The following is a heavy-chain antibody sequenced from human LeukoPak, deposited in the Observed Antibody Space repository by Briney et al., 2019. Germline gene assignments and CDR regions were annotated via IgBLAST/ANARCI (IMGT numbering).Heavy chain of an antibody. CDR3: ARGPRYCGGDCYLDY. CDR1: GNYW. J-gene: IGHJ4*02. D-gene: IGHD2-21*02. Sequence: PGGSLRLSCAASGNYWMHWVRQAPGKGLVWVSHINSDGSWTSYADSVKGRFTISKDNAKNTVYLQMNSLRAEDTAVYYCARGPRYCGGDCYLDYWGQGTLVTVSS. V-gene: IGHV3-74*01. CDR2: INSDGSWT.